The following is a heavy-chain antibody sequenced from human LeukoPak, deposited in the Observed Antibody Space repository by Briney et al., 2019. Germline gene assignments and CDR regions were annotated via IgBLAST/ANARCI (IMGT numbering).Heavy chain of an antibody. CDR1: GGSISHYY. CDR2: INHSEST. J-gene: IGHJ5*02. V-gene: IGHV4-59*12. Sequence: SETLFLTCTVSGGSISHYYWSWIRQPPGKGLEWIGEINHSESTNYNPSLKSRVSISVDTSKNRLSLKVTSVTAADTAVYYCARGLRSVISSGHWFDPWGQGSLVTVSS. CDR3: ARGLRSVISSGHWFDP. D-gene: IGHD2-15*01.